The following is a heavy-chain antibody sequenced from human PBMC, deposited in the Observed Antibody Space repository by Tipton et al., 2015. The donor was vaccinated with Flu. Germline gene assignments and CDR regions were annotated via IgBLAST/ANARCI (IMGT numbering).Heavy chain of an antibody. CDR3: AKEHGPRNYYGGGEWFDY. CDR2: ISGDGDRK. CDR1: GFTLHAYA. V-gene: IGHV3-43*02. D-gene: IGHD3-10*01. J-gene: IGHJ4*02. Sequence: SLRLSCAASGFTLHAYAMHWVRQVPGKGLEWVSLISGDGDRKHYTDSVKGRFTISRDISKNSLYLEMNSLRTEDTAFYYCAKEHGPRNYYGGGEWFDYWGQGALVTVSS.